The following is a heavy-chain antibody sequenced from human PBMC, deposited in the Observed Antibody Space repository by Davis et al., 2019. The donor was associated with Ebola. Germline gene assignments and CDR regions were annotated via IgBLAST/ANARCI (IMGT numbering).Heavy chain of an antibody. CDR1: GGTFSSYA. J-gene: IGHJ6*02. CDR3: ARVSFLRDCSSTSCYSPYYYYYGMDV. CDR2: IIPIFGTA. Sequence: SVKVSCKASGGTFSSYAISWVRQAPGQGLEWMGGIIPIFGTANYAQKFQGRVTITADKSTSTAYMELSSLRSEDTAVYYCARVSFLRDCSSTSCYSPYYYYYGMDVWGQGTTVTVSS. D-gene: IGHD2-2*02. V-gene: IGHV1-69*06.